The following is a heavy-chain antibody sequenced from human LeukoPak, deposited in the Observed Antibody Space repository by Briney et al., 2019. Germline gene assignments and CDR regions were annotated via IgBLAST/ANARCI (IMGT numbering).Heavy chain of an antibody. Sequence: PGGSARLCCAASAFSLNAYNMNWVRQAPGKGLEWVSSISYTGTYIYYADSVKGRFTISRDNAQNSLYLQMNSLRAEDTAIYYCVRDRGTYRPIDYWGQGTLVTVSS. CDR1: AFSLNAYN. J-gene: IGHJ4*02. V-gene: IGHV3-21*04. CDR3: VRDRGTYRPIDY. D-gene: IGHD1-26*01. CDR2: ISYTGTYI.